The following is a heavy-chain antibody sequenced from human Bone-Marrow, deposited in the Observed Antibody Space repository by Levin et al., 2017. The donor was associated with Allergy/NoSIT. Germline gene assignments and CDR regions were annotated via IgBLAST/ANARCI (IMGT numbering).Heavy chain of an antibody. CDR3: ARGHFEGSCSAGSRYSKPYYFDS. CDR1: GFTFSSYS. D-gene: IGHD2-15*01. CDR2: ISGSWNYI. V-gene: IGHV3-21*01. Sequence: GGSLRLSCAASGFTFSSYSMHWVRQAPGKGLEWVSSISGSWNYIYYADSVKGRFAISRDNAKNSLYLQMDSLRAEDTALYYCARGHFEGSCSAGSRYSKPYYFDSWGQGTLVTVSS. J-gene: IGHJ4*02.